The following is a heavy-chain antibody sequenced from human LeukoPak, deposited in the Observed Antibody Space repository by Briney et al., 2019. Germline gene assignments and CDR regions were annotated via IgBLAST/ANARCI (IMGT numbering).Heavy chain of an antibody. J-gene: IGHJ6*03. Sequence: SVKVSCKASGGTFSSYAISWVRQAPGQGLEWMGGIIPIFGTANYAQKFQGRVTITTDESTSTAYMELSSLRSEDTAVYYCARDRGLRELLNYYYYYMDVWGKGTTVTVSS. CDR1: GGTFSSYA. D-gene: IGHD1-26*01. V-gene: IGHV1-69*05. CDR2: IIPIFGTA. CDR3: ARDRGLRELLNYYYYYMDV.